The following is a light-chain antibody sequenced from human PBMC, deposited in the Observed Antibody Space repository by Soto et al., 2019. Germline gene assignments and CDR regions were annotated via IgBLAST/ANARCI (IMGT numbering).Light chain of an antibody. V-gene: IGKV1-5*01. CDR3: QQYDSFSPWT. CDR1: QSISSC. CDR2: DAS. Sequence: DLQMTQSPSTLSASVGDRVTITCRASQSISSCLAWYQQKPGKAPKLLIYDASSLQSGVPSRFSGGGSGTEFTLTISSLQPDDFATYYCQQYDSFSPWTFGQGTKVEIK. J-gene: IGKJ1*01.